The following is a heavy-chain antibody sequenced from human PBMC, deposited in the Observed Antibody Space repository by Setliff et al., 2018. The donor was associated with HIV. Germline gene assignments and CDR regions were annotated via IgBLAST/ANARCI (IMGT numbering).Heavy chain of an antibody. Sequence: GGSLRLSCAASGFRFNLYWMNWARQAPGKGLEWVANIKQDGSEKHYADSVKGRLTISRDNAKNSLYLQMDSLRVEDTAVYYCASLSSPLDYWGQGTLVTVSS. CDR2: IKQDGSEK. D-gene: IGHD6-19*01. CDR1: GFRFNLYW. V-gene: IGHV3-7*03. J-gene: IGHJ4*02. CDR3: ASLSSPLDY.